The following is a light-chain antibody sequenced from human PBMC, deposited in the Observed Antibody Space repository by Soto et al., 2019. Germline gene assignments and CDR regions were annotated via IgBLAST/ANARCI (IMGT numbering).Light chain of an antibody. V-gene: IGKV1-9*01. CDR3: QNLNGYPPMT. Sequence: DIQLTQFPSILSASVGDRVTITCRASQGITSHLAWYQQKPGKTPNLLIYKASTLQCGVPSRFSGSGSGTEFTLTISSLQPEDFATYYCQNLNGYPPMTFGQGTRLEIK. CDR1: QGITSH. CDR2: KAS. J-gene: IGKJ5*01.